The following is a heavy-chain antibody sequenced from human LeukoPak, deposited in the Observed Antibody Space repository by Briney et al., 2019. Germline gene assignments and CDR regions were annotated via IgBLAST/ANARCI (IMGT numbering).Heavy chain of an antibody. CDR2: ISGSGGST. CDR1: GFTFSSYA. Sequence: GGSLRLSCAASGFTFSSYAMSWVRQAPGKGLGWVSAISGSGGSTYYADSVKGRFTISRDNSKNTLYLQMNSLRAEDTAVYYCAKDSWFGELSDYWGQGTLVTVSS. V-gene: IGHV3-23*01. CDR3: AKDSWFGELSDY. J-gene: IGHJ4*02. D-gene: IGHD3-10*01.